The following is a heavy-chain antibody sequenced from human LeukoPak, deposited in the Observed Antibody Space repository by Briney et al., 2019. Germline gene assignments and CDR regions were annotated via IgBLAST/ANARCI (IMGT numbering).Heavy chain of an antibody. CDR2: IYPGDSHT. CDR1: GYTFTKYW. Sequence: GESLKISCEGSGYTFTKYWIGWVRQMPGEGLELMGIIYPGDSHTRYSPSFQGQVTISADKSISTAYLQWSSLKASDTAMYYCARHRTTMVRGVMDVWGRGTTVTVSS. CDR3: ARHRTTMVRGVMDV. J-gene: IGHJ6*02. D-gene: IGHD3-10*01. V-gene: IGHV5-51*01.